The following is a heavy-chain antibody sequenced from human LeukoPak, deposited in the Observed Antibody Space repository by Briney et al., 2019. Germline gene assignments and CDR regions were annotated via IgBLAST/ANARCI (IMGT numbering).Heavy chain of an antibody. Sequence: GGSLRLSCAASGFTFSSYAMSWVRQAPGKGLEWVSVISGSGTNTYYADSVKGRFTISRDNSKNTLYLQMNSLRAEDTAVYYCAKGGSGSYLSYYYMDVWGKGTTVTISS. V-gene: IGHV3-23*01. D-gene: IGHD1-26*01. CDR3: AKGGSGSYLSYYYMDV. CDR2: ISGSGTNT. CDR1: GFTFSSYA. J-gene: IGHJ6*03.